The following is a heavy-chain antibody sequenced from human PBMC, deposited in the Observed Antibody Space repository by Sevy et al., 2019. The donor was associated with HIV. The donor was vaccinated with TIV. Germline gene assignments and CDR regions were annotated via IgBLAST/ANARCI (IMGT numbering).Heavy chain of an antibody. CDR2: IYDGGST. CDR1: GFSISSDYY. Sequence: SETLSLTCTVSGFSISSDYYWGWIRQPPGKGLEWIGSIYDGGSTYYNPSLKSRVTISIDTSKNQFSLTLSSVTAADTAVYYCARDYYGSGSYYEFVYWGQGTLVTVSS. J-gene: IGHJ4*02. CDR3: ARDYYGSGSYYEFVY. D-gene: IGHD3-10*01. V-gene: IGHV4-38-2*02.